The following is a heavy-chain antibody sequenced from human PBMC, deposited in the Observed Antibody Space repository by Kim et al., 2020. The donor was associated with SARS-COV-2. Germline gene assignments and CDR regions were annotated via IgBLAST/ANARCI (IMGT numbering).Heavy chain of an antibody. D-gene: IGHD3-22*01. V-gene: IGHV4-59*03. Sequence: SETLSLTCSVASASFSENYWSWIRQPPGRGLEWIGYIHHTGTTNYNPSLKSRVAISVDSSKNQFSLNLNSMTTAYTAVYYCVSKRADSSGFIDSWGQGTLVTVSS. CDR3: VSKRADSSGFIDS. CDR1: SASFSENY. J-gene: IGHJ4*02. CDR2: IHHTGTT.